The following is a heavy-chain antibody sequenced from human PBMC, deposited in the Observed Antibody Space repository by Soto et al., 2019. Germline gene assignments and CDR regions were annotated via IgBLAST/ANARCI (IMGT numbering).Heavy chain of an antibody. Sequence: GESLKISCKGSGYSFTSYWIGWVRQMPGKGLEWMGIIYPGDSDTRYSPSFQGQVTISADKSISTAYLQWSSLKASDTAMYYCARHGGDCSGGSCYSLYYYYYMDVWGKGTTVTVSS. J-gene: IGHJ6*03. CDR2: IYPGDSDT. D-gene: IGHD2-15*01. V-gene: IGHV5-51*01. CDR3: ARHGGDCSGGSCYSLYYYYYMDV. CDR1: GYSFTSYW.